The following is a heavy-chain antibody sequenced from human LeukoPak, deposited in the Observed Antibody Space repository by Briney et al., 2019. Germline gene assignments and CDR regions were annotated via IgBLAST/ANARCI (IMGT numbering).Heavy chain of an antibody. CDR1: GSTLTELS. D-gene: IGHD2/OR15-2a*01. J-gene: IGHJ5*02. V-gene: IGHV1-24*01. CDR3: ATDFLGFDP. Sequence: ASVKVSCKVSGSTLTELSLHWVRQAPGEGLEWMGGFDPEDGEAIYAQKFQGRVTMTEDTSTDTVYMELSSLRSEDTAVYYCATDFLGFDPWGQGTLVTVSS. CDR2: FDPEDGEA.